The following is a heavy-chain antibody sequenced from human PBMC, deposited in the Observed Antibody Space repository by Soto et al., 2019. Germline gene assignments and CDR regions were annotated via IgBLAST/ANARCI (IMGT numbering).Heavy chain of an antibody. CDR2: ISSSGSTI. Sequence: EVQLVESGGGLVQPGGSLRLSCAASGFTFSSYEMNWVRQAPGKGLEWVSYISSSGSTIYYADSVKGRFTISRDNAKNSLYLQMNSLRAEDTAVYYCSRDRGNAFDIWGQGTMVTVSS. CDR1: GFTFSSYE. J-gene: IGHJ3*02. V-gene: IGHV3-48*03. D-gene: IGHD3-10*01. CDR3: SRDRGNAFDI.